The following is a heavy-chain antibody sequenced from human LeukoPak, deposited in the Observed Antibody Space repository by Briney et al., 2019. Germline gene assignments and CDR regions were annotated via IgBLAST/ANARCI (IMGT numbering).Heavy chain of an antibody. CDR1: GFTFSSYE. CDR3: ARFALKTPPTD. CDR2: ISSSSSYI. Sequence: TGGSLRLSCAAPGFTFSSYEMNWVRQAPGKGLEWVSSISSSSSYIYYADSVKGRFTISRDNAKNSLFLQMNSLRAEDTAVYYCARFALKTPPTDWGQGTLVTVSS. J-gene: IGHJ4*02. V-gene: IGHV3-21*01.